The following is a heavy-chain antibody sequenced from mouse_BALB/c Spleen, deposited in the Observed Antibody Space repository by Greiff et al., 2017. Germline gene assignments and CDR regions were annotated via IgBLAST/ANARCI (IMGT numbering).Heavy chain of an antibody. Sequence: VQLKESGPGLVKPSQSLSLTCSVTGYSITSGYYWNWIRQFPGNKLEWMGYISYDGSNNYNPSLKNRISITRDTSKNQFFLKLNSVTTEDTATYYCATQLSYYFDYWGQGTTLTVSS. CDR1: GYSITSGYY. J-gene: IGHJ2*01. CDR3: ATQLSYYFDY. V-gene: IGHV3-6*02. D-gene: IGHD4-1*02. CDR2: ISYDGSN.